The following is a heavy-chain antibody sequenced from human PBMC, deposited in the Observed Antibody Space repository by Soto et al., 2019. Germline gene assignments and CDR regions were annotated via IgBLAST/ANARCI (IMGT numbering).Heavy chain of an antibody. CDR1: GFTFSSYG. CDR2: IWYDGSNK. Sequence: GGSLRLSCAASGFTFSSYGMHWVRQAPGKGLEWVAVIWYDGSNKYYADSVKGRFTISRDNSKNTLYLQMNSLRAEDTAVYCCASPYCTNGVCYDAFDIWGQGTMVTVSS. CDR3: ASPYCTNGVCYDAFDI. V-gene: IGHV3-33*01. J-gene: IGHJ3*02. D-gene: IGHD2-8*01.